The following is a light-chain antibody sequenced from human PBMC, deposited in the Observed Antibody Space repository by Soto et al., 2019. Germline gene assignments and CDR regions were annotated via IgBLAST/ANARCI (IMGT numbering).Light chain of an antibody. CDR1: MRDVGAYNL. V-gene: IGLV2-14*01. J-gene: IGLJ3*02. CDR3: SAYAARSTLV. CDR2: EVR. Sequence: QSVMTEAPCGSGSAGQSITISCSGTMRDVGAYNLVSWYQQHPGTAPKLIIYEVRNRPSGISSRFSGSRSGNTASLTISGLQSEDEGDYYCSAYAARSTLVFGEGTKVTLL.